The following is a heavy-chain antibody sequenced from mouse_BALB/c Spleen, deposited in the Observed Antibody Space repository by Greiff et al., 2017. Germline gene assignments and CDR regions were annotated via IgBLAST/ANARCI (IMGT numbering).Heavy chain of an antibody. V-gene: IGHV1-7*01. CDR2: INPSTGYT. CDR1: GYTFTSYW. CDR3: AGGVTGLNLDY. D-gene: IGHD2-2*01. J-gene: IGHJ2*01. Sequence: VQLQQSGAELAKPGASVKMSCKASGYTFTSYWMHWVKQRPGQGLEWIGYINPSTGYTEYNQKFKDKATLPADKSSSTAYMQLSSLTSEDSAVYYCAGGVTGLNLDYWGQGTTLTVSS.